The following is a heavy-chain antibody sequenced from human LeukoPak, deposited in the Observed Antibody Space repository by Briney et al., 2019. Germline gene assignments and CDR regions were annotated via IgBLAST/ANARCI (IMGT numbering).Heavy chain of an antibody. J-gene: IGHJ4*02. CDR2: IKPDGSEK. Sequence: GGSLRLSCAASGFTFSSYSMNWVRQAPGKGLEWVANIKPDGSEKYYVDSVRGRFTISRDNAKNSLYLQMNSLRAEDTALYYCTRDLPDYWGQGTLVTVSS. V-gene: IGHV3-7*01. CDR1: GFTFSSYS. CDR3: TRDLPDY.